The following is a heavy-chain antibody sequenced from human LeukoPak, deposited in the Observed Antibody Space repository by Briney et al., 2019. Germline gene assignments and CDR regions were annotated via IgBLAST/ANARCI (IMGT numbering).Heavy chain of an antibody. V-gene: IGHV4-59*08. CDR1: GGSISSYY. Sequence: SETLSLTCTVSGGSISSYYWSWIRQPPGKGLEWIGYIYYSGSTNYNPSLKSRVTISVDTSKNQFSLKLSSVTAADTAVYYCARRGPGIAVAGTYYYYMDVWGKGTTVTVSS. J-gene: IGHJ6*03. CDR3: ARRGPGIAVAGTYYYYMDV. CDR2: IYYSGST. D-gene: IGHD6-19*01.